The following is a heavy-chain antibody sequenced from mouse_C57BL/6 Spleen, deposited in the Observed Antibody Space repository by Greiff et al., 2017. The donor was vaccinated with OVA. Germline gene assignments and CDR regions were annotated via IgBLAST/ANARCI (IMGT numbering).Heavy chain of an antibody. J-gene: IGHJ4*01. Sequence: VMLVESGAELVKPGASVKMSCKASGYTFTTYPIEWMKQNHGKSLEWIGNFHPYNDDTKYNEKFKGKATLTVEKSSSTVYLELSRLTSDDSAVYYCARRDDSDYAMDYWGQGTSVTVSS. CDR3: ARRDDSDYAMDY. CDR2: FHPYNDDT. V-gene: IGHV1-47*01. D-gene: IGHD2-4*01. CDR1: GYTFTTYP.